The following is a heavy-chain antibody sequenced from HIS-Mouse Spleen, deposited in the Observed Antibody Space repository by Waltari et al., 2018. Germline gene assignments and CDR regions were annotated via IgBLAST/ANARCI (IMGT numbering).Heavy chain of an antibody. Sequence: QLQLQESGPGLVKPWETLSLTCTVSGGSISSRSYYLVWICSPPGKGLEWIGSVYYSGSTYYNPSLKSRVTISVDTSKNQFSLKLSSVTAADTAVYYCAREIPYSSSWYDWYFDLWGRGTLVTVSS. J-gene: IGHJ2*01. D-gene: IGHD6-13*01. V-gene: IGHV4-39*07. CDR2: VYYSGST. CDR3: AREIPYSSSWYDWYFDL. CDR1: GGSISSRSYY.